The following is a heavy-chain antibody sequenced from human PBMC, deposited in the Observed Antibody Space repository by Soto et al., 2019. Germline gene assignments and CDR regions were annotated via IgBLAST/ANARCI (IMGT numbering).Heavy chain of an antibody. V-gene: IGHV1-3*01. Sequence: ASVKVSCKTSGYSFTKYGLHWVRQAPGQRLEWMGWINPGNGDTKYSQKFQGRVTITRDTSATTAYMELSSLRSEDSAVFYCARTDCSSTSCYNYYYYGMDVWGQGTTVTVS. CDR3: ARTDCSSTSCYNYYYYGMDV. J-gene: IGHJ6*02. D-gene: IGHD2-2*01. CDR2: INPGNGDT. CDR1: GYSFTKYG.